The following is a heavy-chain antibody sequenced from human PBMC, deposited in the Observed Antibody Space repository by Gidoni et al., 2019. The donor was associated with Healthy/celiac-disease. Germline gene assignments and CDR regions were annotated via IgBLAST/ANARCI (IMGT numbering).Heavy chain of an antibody. CDR3: ASHSEVDFDY. Sequence: QVQLVESGGGVVQPGRSLRLSCAASGFTFSSYAMHWVRQAPGKGLEWVAVISYDGSNKYYADSVKGRFTISRDNSKNTLYLQMNSLRAEDTAVYYCASHSEVDFDYWGQGTLVTVSS. J-gene: IGHJ4*02. D-gene: IGHD2-15*01. V-gene: IGHV3-30-3*01. CDR2: ISYDGSNK. CDR1: GFTFSSYA.